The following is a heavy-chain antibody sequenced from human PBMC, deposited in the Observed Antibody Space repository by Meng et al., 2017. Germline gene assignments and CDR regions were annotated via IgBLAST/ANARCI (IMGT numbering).Heavy chain of an antibody. J-gene: IGHJ4*02. V-gene: IGHV1-69*06. CDR3: ARDRDSSGWSYYFDY. CDR1: GGTFSSYA. CDR2: IIPIFGTA. D-gene: IGHD6-19*01. Sequence: QVQLVQAGAEGKKPGASVKGPCKASGGTFSSYAISWVRQAPGQGLEWMGGIIPIFGTANYAQKFQGRVTITADKSTSTAYMELSSLRSEDTAVYYCARDRDSSGWSYYFDYWGQGTLVTVSS.